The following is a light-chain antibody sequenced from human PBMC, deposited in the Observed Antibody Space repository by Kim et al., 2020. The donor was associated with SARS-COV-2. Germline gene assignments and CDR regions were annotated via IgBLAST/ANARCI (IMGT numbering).Light chain of an antibody. CDR1: QYIDNW. V-gene: IGKV3-11*01. Sequence: EIVLTQSPATLSLSPGERATLSCRASQYIDNWLAWYQQKPRQVPRLLIYDASNRATGIPARFSGSGSGTDFTLTISSLEPEDFAVYYCQHRRTWPLTFGQGTKLEI. CDR2: DAS. J-gene: IGKJ2*01. CDR3: QHRRTWPLT.